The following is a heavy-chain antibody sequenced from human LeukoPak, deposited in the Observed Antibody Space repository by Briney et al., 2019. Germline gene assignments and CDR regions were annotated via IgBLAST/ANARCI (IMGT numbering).Heavy chain of an antibody. V-gene: IGHV4-30-4*07. CDR3: TRGAGSTTSNDAFDI. Sequence: PSETLSLTCGVCGRSNSSGSYLGGSIRRPPAKGVEWIGYFFYTGNTYYNASLTSRVTISVDTSKNQFSLKVSSVTAADTAVYYCTRGAGSTTSNDAFDIWGQGTMVTVSS. CDR1: GRSNSSGSYL. CDR2: FFYTGNT. J-gene: IGHJ3*02. D-gene: IGHD1-1*01.